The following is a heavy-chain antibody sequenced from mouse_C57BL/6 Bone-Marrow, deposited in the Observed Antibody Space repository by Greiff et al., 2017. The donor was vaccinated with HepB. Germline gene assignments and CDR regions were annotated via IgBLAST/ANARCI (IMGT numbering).Heavy chain of an antibody. CDR1: GFNIKDDY. V-gene: IGHV14-4*01. D-gene: IGHD2-4*01. J-gene: IGHJ2*01. Sequence: VQLQQSGAELVRPGASVKLSCTASGFNIKDDYMHWVKQRPEQGLEWIGWIDPENGDTEYASKFQGKATITADTSSNTAYLQLSSLTSEDTAVYYCTTDWDYGYFDYWGQGTTLTVSS. CDR2: IDPENGDT. CDR3: TTDWDYGYFDY.